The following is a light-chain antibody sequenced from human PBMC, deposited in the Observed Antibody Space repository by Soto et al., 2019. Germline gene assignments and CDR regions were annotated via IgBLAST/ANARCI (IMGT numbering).Light chain of an antibody. CDR2: GAS. CDR1: QSVRSSY. CDR3: QQYGSSPPLS. J-gene: IGKJ4*01. Sequence: EIVLTQSPGTLSLSPGERATLSCRASQSVRSSYLAWYQHKPGQAPRLLIYGASSRATGIPDRFSGSGSGTDFTLTISRLEPEDFAVYYCQQYGSSPPLSFGGGTKVEMK. V-gene: IGKV3-20*01.